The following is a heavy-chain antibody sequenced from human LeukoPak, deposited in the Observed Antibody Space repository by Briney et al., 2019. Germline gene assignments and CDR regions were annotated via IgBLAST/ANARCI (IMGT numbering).Heavy chain of an antibody. Sequence: SSETLSLTCTVSGDSISSDGYYWSWIRQPLGKGLEWLAYVHYSGSTFYNPSLRSRVSISLDTSKNQLSLKLSSVTAADTAVYFCARVGGDYVYAVDVWGQGTTVTVSS. CDR2: VHYSGST. CDR3: ARVGGDYVYAVDV. V-gene: IGHV4-31*03. D-gene: IGHD3-16*01. CDR1: GDSISSDGYY. J-gene: IGHJ6*02.